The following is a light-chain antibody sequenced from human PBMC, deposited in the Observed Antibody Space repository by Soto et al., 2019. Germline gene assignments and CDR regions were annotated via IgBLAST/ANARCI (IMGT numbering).Light chain of an antibody. CDR1: SSDVGGQNA. CDR3: CSYAGSSTVV. V-gene: IGLV2-23*02. J-gene: IGLJ2*01. CDR2: DVS. Sequence: QSALTQPASVSGSPGQSITISCTGTSSDVGGQNAVSWYQQHPGKAPKFMIYDVSKRPSGVSSRFSGSKSGNTASLTISGLQAEDEADYYCCSYAGSSTVVFGGGTQLTVL.